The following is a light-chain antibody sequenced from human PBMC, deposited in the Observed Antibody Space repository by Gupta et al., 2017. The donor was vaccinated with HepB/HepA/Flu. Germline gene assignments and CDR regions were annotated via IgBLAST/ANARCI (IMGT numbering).Light chain of an antibody. CDR1: SGDVGSYNL. CDR3: CSYAGSVV. V-gene: IGLV2-23*02. CDR2: EVS. Sequence: PGQSITISCTGTSGDVGSYNLVSWYQQHPGKAPKLMIYEVSKRPSGVSNRFSGSKSGNTASLTISGLQAEDEADYYCCSYAGSVVFGGGTKLTVL. J-gene: IGLJ2*01.